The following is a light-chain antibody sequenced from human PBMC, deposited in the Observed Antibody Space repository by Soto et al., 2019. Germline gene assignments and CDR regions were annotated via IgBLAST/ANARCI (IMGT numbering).Light chain of an antibody. CDR2: EVS. CDR3: GSYTSSSTRV. Sequence: QSALTQPASVSGSPGQSITISCTGTSSDVGAYGYVSWYQQHPDKAPKLMIYEVSYRPPGVSNRFSGSKSVNTATLTISGLQAEDEADYYCGSYTSSSTRVFGTGTKVTVL. V-gene: IGLV2-14*03. J-gene: IGLJ1*01. CDR1: SSDVGAYGY.